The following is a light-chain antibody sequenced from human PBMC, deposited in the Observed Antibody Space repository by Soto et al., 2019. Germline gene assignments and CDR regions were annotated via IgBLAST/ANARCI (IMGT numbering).Light chain of an antibody. V-gene: IGKV1-9*01. CDR1: HDIISY. CDR3: QQLNSYPFS. CDR2: AAS. Sequence: IQLTQSPSSLSASVGDRVTITCRASHDIISYLAWYQQKPGKAPNLLIYAASTLQSGVPSRFSGSGSRTDFTLIISSLQPEDFATYYCQQLNSYPFSFGGGTKVDIK. J-gene: IGKJ4*01.